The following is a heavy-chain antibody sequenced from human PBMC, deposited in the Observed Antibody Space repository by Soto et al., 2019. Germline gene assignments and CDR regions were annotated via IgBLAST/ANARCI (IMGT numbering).Heavy chain of an antibody. D-gene: IGHD3-9*01. Sequence: QITLKESGPTLVNPTQTLTLTCTFSGFSLNTDEVGVGWIRQPPGKALEWLALIYWDDDERYSPSLRSRLTITKFTSKDQVVLTMTNMDPVDTATYYCVHTGRYCDSLWGPFDYWGQGSLVTVSS. CDR3: VHTGRYCDSLWGPFDY. J-gene: IGHJ4*02. CDR1: GFSLNTDEVG. CDR2: IYWDDDE. V-gene: IGHV2-5*02.